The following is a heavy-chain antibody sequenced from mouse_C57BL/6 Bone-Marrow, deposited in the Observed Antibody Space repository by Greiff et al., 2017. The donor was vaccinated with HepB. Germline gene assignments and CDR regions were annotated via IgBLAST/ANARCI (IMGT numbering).Heavy chain of an antibody. CDR2: IDPENGDT. D-gene: IGHD2-10*02. Sequence: EVKLMESGAELVRPGASVKLSCTASGFNIKDDYMHWVKQRPEQGLEWIGWIDPENGDTEYASKFQGKATITADTSSNTAYLQLSSLTSEDTAVYYSTTPAYGTTWFAYWGQGTLFTVSA. CDR3: TTPAYGTTWFAY. J-gene: IGHJ3*01. CDR1: GFNIKDDY. V-gene: IGHV14-4*01.